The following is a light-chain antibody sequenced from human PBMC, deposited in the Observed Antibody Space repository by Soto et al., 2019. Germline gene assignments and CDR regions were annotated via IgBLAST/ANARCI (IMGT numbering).Light chain of an antibody. CDR2: DAS. V-gene: IGKV1-5*01. Sequence: DIQMTQSPSTLSASVGYRVTITCRASQSISPWLAWYQQKPGKAPKLLIFDASNLESGVPSRFSGSGSGTEFTLTISSLKPDDFATYYCLQYHTYRTFGKGTKVDIK. J-gene: IGKJ1*01. CDR1: QSISPW. CDR3: LQYHTYRT.